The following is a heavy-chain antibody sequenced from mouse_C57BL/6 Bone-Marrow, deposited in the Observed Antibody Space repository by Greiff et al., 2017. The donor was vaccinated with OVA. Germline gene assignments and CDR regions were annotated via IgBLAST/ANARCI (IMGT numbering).Heavy chain of an antibody. CDR3: ARPSWYAMDY. CDR2: IYPRSGNT. Sequence: VQGVESGAELARPGASVKLSCKASGYTFTSYGISWVKQRTGQGLEWIGEIYPRSGNTYYNEKFKGKATLTADKSSSTAYMELRSLTSEDSAVYFCARPSWYAMDYWGQGTSVTVSS. CDR1: GYTFTSYG. D-gene: IGHD3-1*01. V-gene: IGHV1-81*01. J-gene: IGHJ4*01.